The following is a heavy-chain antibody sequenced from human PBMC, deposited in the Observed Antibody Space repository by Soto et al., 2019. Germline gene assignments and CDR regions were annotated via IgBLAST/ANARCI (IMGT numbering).Heavy chain of an antibody. CDR3: ARVSLNYNWNLAYGMAV. CDR1: GFTVSSNY. CDR2: IYSGGRT. D-gene: IGHD1-1*01. J-gene: IGHJ6*02. V-gene: IGHV3-66*01. Sequence: EVQLVEAGGGLVQPGGSLRLSCAASGFTVSSNYMSWVRQAPGKGLEWVSVIYSGGRTYYADSVKVRFTISRDNSKNTLYLNMKRLRAEDTAVYYCARVSLNYNWNLAYGMAVWGQGTPVT.